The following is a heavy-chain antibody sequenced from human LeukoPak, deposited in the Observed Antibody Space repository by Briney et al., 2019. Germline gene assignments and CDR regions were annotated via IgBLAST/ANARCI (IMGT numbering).Heavy chain of an antibody. V-gene: IGHV3-30-3*01. D-gene: IGHD4-17*01. Sequence: QAGGSLRLSCAASGFTFSSYAMHWVRQAPGKGLEWVAVISYDGSNKYYADSVKGRFTISRDNSKNTLYLQMNSLKTEDTAVYYCTTTDGDYGIDYWGQGTLVTVSS. CDR3: TTTDGDYGIDY. J-gene: IGHJ4*02. CDR1: GFTFSSYA. CDR2: ISYDGSNK.